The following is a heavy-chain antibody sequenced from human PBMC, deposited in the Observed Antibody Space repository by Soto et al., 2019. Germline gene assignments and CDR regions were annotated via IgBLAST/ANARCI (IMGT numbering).Heavy chain of an antibody. Sequence: SVKVSCKASGGTFSSYAIIWVRQAPGQGLEWMGGIIPIFGTANYAQKFQGRVTITRDTSASTAYVELSSLRSEDTAVYYCARGGSLYWYFDLWGRGTLVTVSS. CDR3: ARGGSLYWYFDL. D-gene: IGHD1-26*01. V-gene: IGHV1-69*05. J-gene: IGHJ2*01. CDR1: GGTFSSYA. CDR2: IIPIFGTA.